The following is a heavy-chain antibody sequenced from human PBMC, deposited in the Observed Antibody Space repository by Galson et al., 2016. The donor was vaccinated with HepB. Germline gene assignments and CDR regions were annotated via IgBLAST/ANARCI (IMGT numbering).Heavy chain of an antibody. D-gene: IGHD2-15*01. CDR3: AGFDLGVYSGGICSH. CDR1: GGSISSNYW. Sequence: LTCAVSGGSISSNYWWTWVRQPPGKGLEWIGEVYHSGSTNYNPSLKSRLNISVDKSKNQFSLKLTSVTAADTAVYYCAGFDLGVYSGGICSHWGQGTLVTVSS. V-gene: IGHV4-4*02. J-gene: IGHJ4*02. CDR2: VYHSGST.